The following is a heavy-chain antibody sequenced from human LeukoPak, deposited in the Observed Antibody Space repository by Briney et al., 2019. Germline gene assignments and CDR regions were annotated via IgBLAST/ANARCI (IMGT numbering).Heavy chain of an antibody. J-gene: IGHJ5*02. D-gene: IGHD3-22*01. V-gene: IGHV4-31*03. Sequence: PSQTLSLTCTVSGGPISSGGYYRSSIRQRPGKGLEWIGYIYYSGSTYYNPSLKSRVTISVDTSKNQFSLKLSSVTAADTAVYYCARELTTYYYDSSANNWFDPWGQGTLVTVSS. CDR1: GGPISSGGYY. CDR2: IYYSGST. CDR3: ARELTTYYYDSSANNWFDP.